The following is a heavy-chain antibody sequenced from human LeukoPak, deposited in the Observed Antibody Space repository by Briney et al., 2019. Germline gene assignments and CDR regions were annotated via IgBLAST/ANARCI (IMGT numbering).Heavy chain of an antibody. CDR3: ARDLTGEEGDY. J-gene: IGHJ4*02. CDR1: GYTFTGYY. D-gene: IGHD7-27*01. Sequence: ASVKVSCKASGYTFTGYYMHWVRQAPGQGLEWMGRINPNSGGTNYAQKFQGRVTMTRDTSTSTVYMELSSLRSEDTAVYYCARDLTGEEGDYWGQGTLVTVSS. CDR2: INPNSGGT. V-gene: IGHV1-2*06.